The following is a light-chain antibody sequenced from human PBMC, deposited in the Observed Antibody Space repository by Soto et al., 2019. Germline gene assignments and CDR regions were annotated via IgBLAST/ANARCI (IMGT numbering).Light chain of an antibody. CDR3: QHYHSGHRIA. Sequence: EILLPQSPGTPSLSPGERATLSCRAIQSVSSSYLAWYQQKPGQAPRLLIYGASSRATGIPDRFSGSGSGTDFTLTISRLEPEDFALYYCQHYHSGHRIAFGQGTRLEIK. J-gene: IGKJ5*01. CDR2: GAS. CDR1: QSVSSSY. V-gene: IGKV3-20*01.